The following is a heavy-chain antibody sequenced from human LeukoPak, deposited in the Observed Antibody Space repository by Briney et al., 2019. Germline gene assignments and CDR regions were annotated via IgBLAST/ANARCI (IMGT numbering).Heavy chain of an antibody. CDR2: IYPGDSDT. CDR3: VRILLPAAILYFDY. CDR1: GYSFTSYW. V-gene: IGHV5-51*01. D-gene: IGHD2-2*01. Sequence: GESLKISCKGSGYSFTSYWIGWVRQMPGKGLEWMGIIYPGDSDTRYSPSFQGQVTISADKSISTAYLRWSSLKASDTAMCYCVRILLPAAILYFDYWGQGELVTVSS. J-gene: IGHJ4*02.